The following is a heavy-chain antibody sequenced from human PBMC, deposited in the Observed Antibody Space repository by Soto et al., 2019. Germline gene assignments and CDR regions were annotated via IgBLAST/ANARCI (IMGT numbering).Heavy chain of an antibody. V-gene: IGHV3-30*18. CDR3: AKEEWLLTSH. Sequence: QVQLVESGGGVVQPGRSLRLSCAASGFTFSSYGMHWVRQAPGKGLEWVAVISYDGSNKYYADSVKGRFTISRDNSKNTLYLQMNSLRAEDTAVYYCAKEEWLLTSHWGQGTLVTVSS. CDR1: GFTFSSYG. D-gene: IGHD3-3*01. J-gene: IGHJ4*02. CDR2: ISYDGSNK.